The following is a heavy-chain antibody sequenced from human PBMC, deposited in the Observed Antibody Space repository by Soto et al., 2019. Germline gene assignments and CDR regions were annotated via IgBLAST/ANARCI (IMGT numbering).Heavy chain of an antibody. CDR3: ARDRSSSYSYAMAL. CDR2: IWHDGTRK. V-gene: IGHV3-33*01. D-gene: IGHD3-10*01. CDR1: DFSFRLHG. J-gene: IGHJ6*02. Sequence: QVHLVESGGGVVQPGGSLTLSSSVCDFSFRLHGIHWFRNTPGKGLEWVAMIWHDGTRKYFRDSVRGRFTISRDSAKNKVYLQMNNLRGDDSALYFCARDRSSSYSYAMALWGQGTTVTVSS.